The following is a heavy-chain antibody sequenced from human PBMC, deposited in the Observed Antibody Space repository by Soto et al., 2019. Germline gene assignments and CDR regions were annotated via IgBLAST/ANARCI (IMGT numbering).Heavy chain of an antibody. CDR2: IYYSGST. D-gene: IGHD3-10*01. Sequence: SETLSLTCTVSGGSISSSSYYWGWIRQPPGKGLEWIGSIYYSGSTYYNPSLRSRVTISVDTSKNQFSLKLSSVTAADTAVYYCARPTTGPRWFGELSAGWFDPWGKGTLVPVSS. CDR1: GGSISSSSYY. CDR3: ARPTTGPRWFGELSAGWFDP. J-gene: IGHJ5*02. V-gene: IGHV4-39*01.